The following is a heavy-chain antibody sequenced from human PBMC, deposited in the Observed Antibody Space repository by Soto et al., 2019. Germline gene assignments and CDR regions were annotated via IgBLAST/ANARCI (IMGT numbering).Heavy chain of an antibody. CDR3: ARVMAAMQNWLDP. J-gene: IGHJ5*02. CDR2: IYHTGTT. V-gene: IGHV4-30-4*01. Sequence: QVQLQESGPGLVKPSQTLSLTCSVSGGSISSIDYFWSWIRQPPGKGLEGIGFIYHTGTTYYNPSLRSRVTISIDTSKSQFSMKLNSVTAADTAVYYCARVMAAMQNWLDPWGQGTLVTVS. CDR1: GGSISSIDYF. D-gene: IGHD2-2*01.